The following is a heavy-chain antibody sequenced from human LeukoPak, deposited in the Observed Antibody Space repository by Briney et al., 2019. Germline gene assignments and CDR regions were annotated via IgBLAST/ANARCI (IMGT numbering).Heavy chain of an antibody. CDR1: GFTFSSYS. Sequence: PGGSLRLSCAASGFTFSSYSMNWVRQAPGKGLEWVSSISSSSSYIYYADSVKGRFTISRDNAKNSLYLQMNSLRAEDTAVYYCARDLRSIAVVVDYWGQGTLVTVSS. CDR2: ISSSSSYI. V-gene: IGHV3-21*01. D-gene: IGHD6-19*01. CDR3: ARDLRSIAVVVDY. J-gene: IGHJ4*02.